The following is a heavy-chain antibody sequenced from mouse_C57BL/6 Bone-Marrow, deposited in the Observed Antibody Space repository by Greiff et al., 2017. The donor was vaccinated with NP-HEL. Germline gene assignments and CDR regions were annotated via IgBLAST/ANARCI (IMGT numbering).Heavy chain of an antibody. Sequence: EVQRVESGGGLVQSGRSLRLSCATSGFTFSDFYMEWVRQAPGKGLEWIAASRNKANDYTTAYSASVKGRFIVSRDTSQSILYLQMNTLRAEDTAIYYCARDALDYWGQGTSVTVSS. J-gene: IGHJ4*01. V-gene: IGHV7-1*01. CDR1: GFTFSDFY. CDR2: SRNKANDYTT. CDR3: ARDALDY.